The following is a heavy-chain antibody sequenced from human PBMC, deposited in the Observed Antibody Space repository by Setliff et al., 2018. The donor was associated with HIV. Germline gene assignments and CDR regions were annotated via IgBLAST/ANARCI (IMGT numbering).Heavy chain of an antibody. CDR3: ARDAKGGIDY. Sequence: GESLKISCAASGFTSSNYAMHWVRQAPGKGLECVSLMSYDGSNIYYADSVKGRFTISRDNSKNTPYLQMNSLRVEDTATYYCARDAKGGIDYWGQGTLVTVSS. CDR2: MSYDGSNI. J-gene: IGHJ4*02. CDR1: GFTSSNYA. D-gene: IGHD3-16*01. V-gene: IGHV3-30*04.